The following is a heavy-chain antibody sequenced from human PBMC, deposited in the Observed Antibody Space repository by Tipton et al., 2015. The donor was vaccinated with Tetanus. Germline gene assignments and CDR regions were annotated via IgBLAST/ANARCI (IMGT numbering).Heavy chain of an antibody. J-gene: IGHJ4*02. V-gene: IGHV1-46*01. CDR1: GNTFSSST. Sequence: QSGPEVKKPGSSMRLSCKASGNTFSSSTLSWVRQAPGQGLEWMGIINPGDGVKMYAQKFQGRVTMTRDTSTSTVYMDLRSLESEDTAVYYCARERSGGLFEYWGQGTLVAVSS. D-gene: IGHD4-23*01. CDR3: ARERSGGLFEY. CDR2: INPGDGVK.